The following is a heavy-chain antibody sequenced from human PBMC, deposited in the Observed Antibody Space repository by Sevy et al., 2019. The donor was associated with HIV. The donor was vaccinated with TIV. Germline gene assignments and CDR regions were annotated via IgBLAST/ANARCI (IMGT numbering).Heavy chain of an antibody. V-gene: IGHV4-38-2*01. Sequence: SETLSLTCAVSHYAIRSAYQWGWLRQSPGKGLEWIGSIYPRGSAFYNPSLKSRLSISVDMSKNQFSLNLRSVTAADTAVYYCVEDKNDYGGSYFESWGPGTLVTVSS. J-gene: IGHJ4*02. CDR1: HYAIRSAYQ. CDR3: VEDKNDYGGSYFES. D-gene: IGHD4-17*01. CDR2: IYPRGSA.